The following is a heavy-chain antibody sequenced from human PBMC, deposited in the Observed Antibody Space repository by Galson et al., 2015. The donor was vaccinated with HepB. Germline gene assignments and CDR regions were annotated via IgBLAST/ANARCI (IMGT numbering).Heavy chain of an antibody. Sequence: SVKVSCKASGYTFTSYGISWVRQAPGQGLEWMGWISAYNGNTNYAQKLQGRVTMTTDTSTSTAYMELRSLRSDDTAVYYCASRAHNYYDSSAEGAFDIWGQGTMVTVSS. J-gene: IGHJ3*02. CDR3: ASRAHNYYDSSAEGAFDI. CDR2: ISAYNGNT. D-gene: IGHD3-22*01. CDR1: GYTFTSYG. V-gene: IGHV1-18*01.